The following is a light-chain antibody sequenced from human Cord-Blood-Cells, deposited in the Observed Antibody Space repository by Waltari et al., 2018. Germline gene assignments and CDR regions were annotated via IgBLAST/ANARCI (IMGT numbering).Light chain of an antibody. J-gene: IGLJ2*01. CDR1: NIGSKS. CDR2: DDS. CDR3: QVWDSSSDHPGVV. V-gene: IGLV3-21*03. Sequence: SYVLTQPPSVSVAPGKTARITCGGNNIGSKSTQWYQQKPGQAPLLVVYDDSDRPSGIPERFSGSNSGNTATLTISRVEAGDEADYYCQVWDSSSDHPGVVFGGGTKLTVL.